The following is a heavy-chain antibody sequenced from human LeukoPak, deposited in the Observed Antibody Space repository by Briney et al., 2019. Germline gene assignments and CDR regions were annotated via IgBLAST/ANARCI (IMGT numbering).Heavy chain of an antibody. D-gene: IGHD5-18*01. CDR1: GDSISSSSYY. Sequence: SETLSLTCSVSGDSISSSSYYWVWIRQPPGKGLEWIGNVYYRGNTYYNPSLKSRVTISVDTSRNQFSLKLSSVNAADTAVYYCARGYSPMARDYYYYMDVWGKGTTVTISS. CDR2: VYYRGNT. J-gene: IGHJ6*03. V-gene: IGHV4-39*07. CDR3: ARGYSPMARDYYYYMDV.